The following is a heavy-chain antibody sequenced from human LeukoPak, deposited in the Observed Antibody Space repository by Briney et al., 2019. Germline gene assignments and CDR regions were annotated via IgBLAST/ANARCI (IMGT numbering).Heavy chain of an antibody. CDR2: ISGSGGST. Sequence: GGSLRLSCAASRFTFSSYGMSWVRQAPGKGLEWVSSISGSGGSTYYADSVKGRFTISRDNSKNTLYLQMNSLRDEDTAVYYCAKSSYYDASGYYREYYFDYWGQGTLVTVSS. CDR3: AKSSYYDASGYYREYYFDY. CDR1: RFTFSSYG. J-gene: IGHJ4*02. V-gene: IGHV3-23*01. D-gene: IGHD3-22*01.